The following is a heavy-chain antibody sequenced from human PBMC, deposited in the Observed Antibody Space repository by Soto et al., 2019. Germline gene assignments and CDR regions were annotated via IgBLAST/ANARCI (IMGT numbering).Heavy chain of an antibody. CDR2: IIPMFGKT. CDR3: SRGSHQLPDYVQL. D-gene: IGHD1-1*01. J-gene: IGHJ1*01. V-gene: IGHV1-69*06. Sequence: LQSGSEVKRPGSSVKVSCKTSGGPFGTYTFHWVRQAPGQRPEWMGEIIPMFGKTTYSQNLQGRVTFVADISANTLYLQVNNLTSADSAVYFCSRGSHQLPDYVQLWGQGTLLIVSS. CDR1: GGPFGTYT.